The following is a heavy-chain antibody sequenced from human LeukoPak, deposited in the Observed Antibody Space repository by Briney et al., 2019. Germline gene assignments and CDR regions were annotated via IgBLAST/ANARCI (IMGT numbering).Heavy chain of an antibody. Sequence: GESLKISCKGSGYSFTSYWIGWVRQMPGKGLEWMGIIHPGDSDTRYSPSFQGQVTISADTSISTAYLQWSSLKASDTAMYYCARHARSLPDWFDPWGQGTLVTVSS. CDR3: ARHARSLPDWFDP. CDR2: IHPGDSDT. J-gene: IGHJ5*02. CDR1: GYSFTSYW. D-gene: IGHD1-14*01. V-gene: IGHV5-51*01.